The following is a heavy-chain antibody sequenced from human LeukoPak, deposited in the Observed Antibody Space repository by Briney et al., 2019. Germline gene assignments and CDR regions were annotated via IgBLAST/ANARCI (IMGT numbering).Heavy chain of an antibody. CDR3: ARATGTTHYYYYGMDV. J-gene: IGHJ6*02. CDR2: IYSGGST. V-gene: IGHV3-53*01. Sequence: PGGSLRLSCAASGFTVSSNYMSWVRQAPGKGLEWVSVIYSGGSTYYADSVKGRFTISRDDSKNTLYLQMNSLRAEDTAVYYCARATGTTHYYYYGMDVWGQGTTVTVSS. CDR1: GFTVSSNY. D-gene: IGHD1-1*01.